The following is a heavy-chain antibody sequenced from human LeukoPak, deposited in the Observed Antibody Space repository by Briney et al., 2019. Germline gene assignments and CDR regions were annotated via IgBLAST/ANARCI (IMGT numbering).Heavy chain of an antibody. CDR1: GYTFTSYD. D-gene: IGHD3-9*01. CDR3: ARGRGYDILTGYSSDAFDI. CDR2: MNPNSGNT. J-gene: IGHJ3*02. Sequence: GASVKVSCKASGYTFTSYDINWVRQATGQGLEWMGWMNPNSGNTGYAQKFQGRVTITRNTSISTAYMELGSLRSEDTAVYYCARGRGYDILTGYSSDAFDIWGQGTMVTVSS. V-gene: IGHV1-8*03.